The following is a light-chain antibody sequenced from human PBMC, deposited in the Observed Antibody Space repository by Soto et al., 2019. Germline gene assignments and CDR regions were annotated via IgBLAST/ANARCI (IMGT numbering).Light chain of an antibody. Sequence: QSMLTQPPSVSGAPGQRVTISCTGSSSNIGAGYDVHWYQHLPGTAPKLLIYGNNNRPSGVPDRFSGSKSGTSASLAITGLQAEDEADYYCQSYDSSLSGYVFGTGTKLTVL. CDR1: SSNIGAGYD. J-gene: IGLJ1*01. CDR3: QSYDSSLSGYV. V-gene: IGLV1-40*01. CDR2: GNN.